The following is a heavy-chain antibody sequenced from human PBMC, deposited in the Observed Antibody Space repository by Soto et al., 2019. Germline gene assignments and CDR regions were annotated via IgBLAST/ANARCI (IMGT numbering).Heavy chain of an antibody. Sequence: SGPTLVNPTQTLTLTCTFSGFSLSTSGMCVSWIRPPPGKALEWLALIDWDDDKYYSTSLKTRLTISKDTSKNQVVLTMNNMDPVDTATYYCARIERYYDSSGYYSPGPFDYWGQGTLVTVSS. J-gene: IGHJ4*02. D-gene: IGHD3-22*01. CDR3: ARIERYYDSSGYYSPGPFDY. CDR1: GFSLSTSGMC. V-gene: IGHV2-70*01. CDR2: IDWDDDK.